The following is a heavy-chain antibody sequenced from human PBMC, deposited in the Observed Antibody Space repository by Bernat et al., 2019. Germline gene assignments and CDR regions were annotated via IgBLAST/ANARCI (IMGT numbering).Heavy chain of an antibody. J-gene: IGHJ4*02. CDR3: ARGFPPVVHGAHFDF. Sequence: QVQLQQSGPGLVKPSQTLSVTCVISGDSVPSSSVAWNWIRQSPSRGLEWLGRTYYTSKWNTDYAVSVKARITIRPDTSRNQFSMQLNSVTPDDTAVYYCARGFPPVVHGAHFDFWGQGTLVTVSS. CDR2: TYYTSKWNT. CDR1: GDSVPSSSVA. D-gene: IGHD1-26*01. V-gene: IGHV6-1*01.